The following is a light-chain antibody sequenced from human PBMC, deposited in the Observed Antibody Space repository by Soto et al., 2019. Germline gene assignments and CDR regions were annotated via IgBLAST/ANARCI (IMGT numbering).Light chain of an antibody. CDR1: SSNIGSNT. CDR2: SNN. J-gene: IGLJ2*01. Sequence: QAVVTQPPSASGTPGQRVTNSCSGSSSNIGSNTVNWYQQLPGTAPKLLIYSNNQRPSGVPDRFSGSKSGTSASLAISGLQSEDEADYYCAAWDDSLNGLVFGGGTKVTVL. CDR3: AAWDDSLNGLV. V-gene: IGLV1-44*01.